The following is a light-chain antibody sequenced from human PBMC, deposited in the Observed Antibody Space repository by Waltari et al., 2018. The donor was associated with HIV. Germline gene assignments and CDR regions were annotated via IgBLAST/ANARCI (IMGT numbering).Light chain of an antibody. Sequence: ETVMTQSPATLSVSPGERATLSCRASQSVGTSVAWYQQRPGQAPRLLISAASTRATGVPARFSGSGSGTEFTLTISSLQSEDFVVYYCQQYSDWPPGFTFGQGTKLDIK. V-gene: IGKV3-15*01. J-gene: IGKJ2*01. CDR2: AAS. CDR3: QQYSDWPPGFT. CDR1: QSVGTS.